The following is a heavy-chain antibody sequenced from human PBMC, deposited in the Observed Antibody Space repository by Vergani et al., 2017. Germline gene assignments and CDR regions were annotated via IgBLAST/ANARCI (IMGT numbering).Heavy chain of an antibody. CDR1: GYTFTSYG. CDR2: ISAYNGNT. D-gene: IGHD2-2*01. J-gene: IGHJ6*02. V-gene: IGHV1-18*01. Sequence: QVQLVQSGAEVKKPGASVKVSCKASGYTFTSYGISWVRQAPGQGLEWMGWISAYNGNTNYAQKLQGRVTMTTDTSTSTAYMELRSLRSDDTAVYYCARRAIGYCSSTSCFHDYYYYGMDVWGQGP. CDR3: ARRAIGYCSSTSCFHDYYYYGMDV.